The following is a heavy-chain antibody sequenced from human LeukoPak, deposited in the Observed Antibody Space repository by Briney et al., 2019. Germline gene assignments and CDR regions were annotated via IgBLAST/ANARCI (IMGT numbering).Heavy chain of an antibody. CDR2: ISSSSSTI. J-gene: IGHJ6*02. Sequence: GGSLRLSCAASGFTVSSNYMSWVRQAPGKGLEWVSYISSSSSTIYYADSVKGRFTISRDNAKNSLYLQMNSLRDEDTAVYYCARSCSSTSCYVWVYYYYGMDVWGQGTTVTVSS. V-gene: IGHV3-48*02. CDR1: GFTVSSNY. CDR3: ARSCSSTSCYVWVYYYYGMDV. D-gene: IGHD2-2*01.